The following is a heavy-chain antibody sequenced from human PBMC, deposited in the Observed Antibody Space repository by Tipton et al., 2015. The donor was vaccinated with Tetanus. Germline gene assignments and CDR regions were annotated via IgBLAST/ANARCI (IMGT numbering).Heavy chain of an antibody. CDR2: IKQDGSEK. V-gene: IGHV3-7*01. D-gene: IGHD3-22*01. Sequence: SLRLSCTASGFTFSDYYMSWIRQAPGKELEWVANIKQDGSEKYYADSVKGRFTISRDNAKNSLFLQVNSLRAEDTAVYYCASSSRGYYDSSGYYGYFQHWGQGTLVTVS. CDR1: GFTFSDYY. J-gene: IGHJ1*01. CDR3: ASSSRGYYDSSGYYGYFQH.